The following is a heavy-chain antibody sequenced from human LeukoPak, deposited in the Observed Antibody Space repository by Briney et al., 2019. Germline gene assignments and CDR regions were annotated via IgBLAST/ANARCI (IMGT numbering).Heavy chain of an antibody. V-gene: IGHV3-9*01. CDR2: ISWNSGSI. CDR1: GFTFDDYA. Sequence: GGSLRPSCAASGFTFDDYAMPWVRQAPGKGLEWVSGISWNSGSIGYADSVKGRFTISRDNAKNSLYLQMNSLRAEDTALYYCAKVRVAVAGMLWGDLDYWGQGTLVTVSS. CDR3: AKVRVAVAGMLWGDLDY. J-gene: IGHJ4*02. D-gene: IGHD6-19*01.